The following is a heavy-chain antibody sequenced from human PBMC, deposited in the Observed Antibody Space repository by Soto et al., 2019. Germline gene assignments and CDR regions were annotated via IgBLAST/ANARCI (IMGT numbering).Heavy chain of an antibody. CDR2: FPDGGDNP. Sequence: EVQFLESGGGLVQPGGSLRLSCEASLFTLSGLAMTWVRQAPGKGLEWVSSFPDGGDNPYYADSVKGRFTVSRDNSKNTLYLQMSSLGPEDTAVYYCVKERYAQLWLEDYGMDVWGQGTTVTV. D-gene: IGHD5-18*01. V-gene: IGHV3-23*01. CDR3: VKERYAQLWLEDYGMDV. CDR1: LFTLSGLA. J-gene: IGHJ6*02.